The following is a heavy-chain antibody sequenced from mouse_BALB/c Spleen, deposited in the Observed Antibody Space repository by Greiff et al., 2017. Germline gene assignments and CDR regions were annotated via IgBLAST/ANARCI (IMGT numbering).Heavy chain of an antibody. J-gene: IGHJ4*01. Sequence: QVQLQQSGAELVRPGSSVKISCKASGYAFSSYWMNWVKQRPGQGLEWIGQIYPGDGDTNYNGKFKGKATLTADKSSSTAYMQLSSLTSEDSAVYFCARGDYDGSSEGYAMDYWGQGTSVTVSS. V-gene: IGHV1-80*01. CDR3: ARGDYDGSSEGYAMDY. D-gene: IGHD1-1*01. CDR1: GYAFSSYW. CDR2: IYPGDGDT.